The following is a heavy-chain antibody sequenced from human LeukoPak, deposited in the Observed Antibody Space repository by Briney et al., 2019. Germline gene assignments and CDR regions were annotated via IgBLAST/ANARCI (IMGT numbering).Heavy chain of an antibody. D-gene: IGHD5-18*01. CDR2: TYYSGST. V-gene: IGHV4-59*08. CDR3: ARRAPYSYEWSTLDY. J-gene: IGHJ4*02. CDR1: GGSISSYY. Sequence: SETLSLTCTVSGGSISSYYWSWIRQPPRKGLEWIGYTYYSGSTNYNPSLKSRVTISVDTSKNQFSLKLSSVTAADTAVYYCARRAPYSYEWSTLDYWGQGTLVTVSS.